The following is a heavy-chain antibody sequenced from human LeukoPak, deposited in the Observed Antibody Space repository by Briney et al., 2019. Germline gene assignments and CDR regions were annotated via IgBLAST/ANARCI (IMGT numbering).Heavy chain of an antibody. CDR1: GFTFSNYA. CDR3: AKDRRSSGYYYGDAFDI. D-gene: IGHD3-22*01. V-gene: IGHV3-30*04. Sequence: GGSLRLSCAASGFTFSNYAIHWVRQAPGKGLEWVAVISYDGSNKYYADSVKGRFTISRDNSKNTLYLQMNSLRVEDTAVYYCAKDRRSSGYYYGDAFDIWGQGTMVTVSS. CDR2: ISYDGSNK. J-gene: IGHJ3*02.